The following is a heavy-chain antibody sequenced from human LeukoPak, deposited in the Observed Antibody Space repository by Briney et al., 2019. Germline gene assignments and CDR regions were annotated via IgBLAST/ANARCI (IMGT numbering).Heavy chain of an antibody. Sequence: GGSLRLSCAASGFTVSSNYMSWARQAPGKGLEWVSVIYSGGSTYYADSVKGRFTISRDNSKNTLYLQMNSLRAEDTAVYYCARDKVYYYDSSGYSYYWYFDLWGRGTLVTVSS. CDR3: ARDKVYYYDSSGYSYYWYFDL. D-gene: IGHD3-22*01. CDR2: IYSGGST. V-gene: IGHV3-66*01. CDR1: GFTVSSNY. J-gene: IGHJ2*01.